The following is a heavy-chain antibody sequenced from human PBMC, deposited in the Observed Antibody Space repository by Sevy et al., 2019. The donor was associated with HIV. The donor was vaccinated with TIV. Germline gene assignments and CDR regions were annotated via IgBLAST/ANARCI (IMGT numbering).Heavy chain of an antibody. Sequence: ASVKVSCKASGYTFSDYYMHWVRQAPGQGLEWMGWINDNSGGTNYARDFRGRVTMETDTSIRTDYMELIGVTFDDTAAYCCGREGFPVGVVTGVNAVFDYWGQGTLVTVSS. CDR3: GREGFPVGVVTGVNAVFDY. J-gene: IGHJ4*02. CDR1: GYTFSDYY. D-gene: IGHD3-3*01. CDR2: INDNSGGT. V-gene: IGHV1-2*02.